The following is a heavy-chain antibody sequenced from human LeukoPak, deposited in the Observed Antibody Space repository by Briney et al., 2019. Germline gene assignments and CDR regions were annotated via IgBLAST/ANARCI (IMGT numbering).Heavy chain of an antibody. D-gene: IGHD3-3*01. V-gene: IGHV3-53*04. J-gene: IGHJ3*02. CDR3: ARSGYNDAFDI. Sequence: PGGSLRLSCAASGFTVSSNYMSWVRQAPGKGLEWVSVIYSGGSTYYADFVKGRFTISRHNSKNTLYLQMNSLRAEDTAVYYCARSGYNDAFDIWGQGTMVTVSS. CDR2: IYSGGST. CDR1: GFTVSSNY.